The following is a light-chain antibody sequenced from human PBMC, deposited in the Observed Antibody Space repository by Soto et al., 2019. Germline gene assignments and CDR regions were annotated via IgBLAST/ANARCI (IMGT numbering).Light chain of an antibody. Sequence: IVLTQSPGTLSLYPGERATLSCRASQSVSSSYLVWYQQKPAQALSLLIYGASTRATGIPDRFSGSGSGKVCSLTISSLAAEYCAADHCHQYGSPPLTCGGGPKVEIK. V-gene: IGKV3-20*01. CDR1: QSVSSSY. J-gene: IGKJ4*01. CDR2: GAS. CDR3: HQYGSPPLT.